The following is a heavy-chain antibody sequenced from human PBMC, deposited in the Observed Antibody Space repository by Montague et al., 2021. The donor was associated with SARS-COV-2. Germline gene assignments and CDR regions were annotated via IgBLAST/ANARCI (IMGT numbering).Heavy chain of an antibody. CDR3: ARHRNYGDHSLDNWFHP. Sequence: ETLSLTCTVSGDSTSCPNCYWGWIRQAPGKGLDWIGTIYNSGTTYYNPSLKNRLTISIDTSKNQFSLKLTSVTAADTAVYYCARHRNYGDHSLDNWFHPWGQGTLVTVSS. CDR1: GDSTSCPNCY. V-gene: IGHV4-39*01. J-gene: IGHJ5*02. D-gene: IGHD4-17*01. CDR2: IYNSGTT.